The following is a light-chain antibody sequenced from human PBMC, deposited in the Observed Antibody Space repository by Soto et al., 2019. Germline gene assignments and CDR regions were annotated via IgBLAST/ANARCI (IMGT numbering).Light chain of an antibody. J-gene: IGKJ4*01. Sequence: ILMTQSPSTLAVSPGERATLSCRAGQGVTTNFAWYQQKSGQSPRLLIYDVSIRATGVPARFSGSGSGTEFNLTISSMQSEDFGVYYCQQYNNWHRATFGGGTKVDIK. CDR3: QQYNNWHRAT. V-gene: IGKV3-15*01. CDR1: QGVTTN. CDR2: DVS.